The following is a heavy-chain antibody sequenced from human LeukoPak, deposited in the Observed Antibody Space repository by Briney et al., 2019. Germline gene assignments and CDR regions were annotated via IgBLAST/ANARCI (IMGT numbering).Heavy chain of an antibody. CDR1: GYTLTELS. J-gene: IGHJ4*02. CDR2: FDPEDGET. CDR3: AIDSTGYYKQRSYYFDY. Sequence: ASVKVSCKVSGYTLTELSMHWVRQAPGKGLEWMGGFDPEDGETIYAQKFQGRVTITTDESTTTAYMELSSLRFEDTAMYYCAIDSTGYYKQRSYYFDYWGQGTLVTVSS. D-gene: IGHD3-22*01. V-gene: IGHV1-24*01.